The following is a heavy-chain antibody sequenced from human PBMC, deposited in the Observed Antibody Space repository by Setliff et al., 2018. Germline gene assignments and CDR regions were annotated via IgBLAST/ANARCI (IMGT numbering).Heavy chain of an antibody. Sequence: GGSLRLSCTASGLSYINDWVSWVRQAPGKGLEWLASINPHGSEKYYADSVKGRFTISRDNDKNSLSLQMNNLRTEDTAVYYCFGAGTCSYWGQGTLVTVSS. V-gene: IGHV3-7*01. CDR2: INPHGSEK. CDR3: FGAGTCSY. CDR1: GLSYINDW. J-gene: IGHJ4*02. D-gene: IGHD3-10*01.